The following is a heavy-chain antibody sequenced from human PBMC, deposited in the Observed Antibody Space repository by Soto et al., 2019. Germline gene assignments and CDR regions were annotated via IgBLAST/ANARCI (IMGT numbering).Heavy chain of an antibody. CDR2: ISSSSSTI. CDR1: GFTFSSYS. D-gene: IGHD3-9*01. J-gene: IGHJ4*02. Sequence: GGSLRLSCAASGFTFSSYSMNWVRQAPGKGLEWVSYISSSSSTIYYADSVKGRFTISRDNAKNSLYLQMNSLRDEDTAVYYCARDIPDLRYFDWLPERTFDYWGQGTLVTVSS. CDR3: ARDIPDLRYFDWLPERTFDY. V-gene: IGHV3-48*02.